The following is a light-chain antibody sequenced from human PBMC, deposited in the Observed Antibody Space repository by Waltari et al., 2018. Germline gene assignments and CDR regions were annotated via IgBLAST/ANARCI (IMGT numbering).Light chain of an antibody. Sequence: QSALTQPASVSGSPGQSITISCTGTSSDVGGYNYVSWYQQHPGRAPEVMIYDVITRPSGVSDRFSGSKSANTASLTISGLQAEDEADYYCSSYTSISTWVFGGGTKLTVL. J-gene: IGLJ3*02. CDR1: SSDVGGYNY. CDR3: SSYTSISTWV. CDR2: DVI. V-gene: IGLV2-14*03.